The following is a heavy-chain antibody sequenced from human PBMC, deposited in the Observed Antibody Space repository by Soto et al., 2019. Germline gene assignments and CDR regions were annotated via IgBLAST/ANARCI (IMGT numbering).Heavy chain of an antibody. J-gene: IGHJ6*03. CDR1: GYTFTSYD. Sequence: ASVKVSCKASGYTFTSYDINWVRQATGQGLEWMGWMNPNSGNTGYAQKFQGRVTMTRNTSISTAYMELSSLRSEDTAVYYCARGYYGSGSNPDYYYYYMDVWGKGTTVTVSS. CDR2: MNPNSGNT. D-gene: IGHD3-10*01. V-gene: IGHV1-8*01. CDR3: ARGYYGSGSNPDYYYYYMDV.